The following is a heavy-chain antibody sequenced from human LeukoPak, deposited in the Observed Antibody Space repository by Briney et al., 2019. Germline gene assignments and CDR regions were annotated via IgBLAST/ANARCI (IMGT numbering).Heavy chain of an antibody. V-gene: IGHV4-4*07. D-gene: IGHD6-6*01. CDR1: GGSISSYY. CDR2: IYTSGST. J-gene: IGHJ6*03. CDR3: ARDGADSSSSTFFYYYYYMDV. Sequence: KPSETLSLTCTVSGGSISSYYWSWIRQPAGKGLEWIGRIYTSGSTNYNPSLKSRVTMSVDTSQNQFSLKLSSVTAAATAVYYCARDGADSSSSTFFYYYYYMDVWGKGTTVTVSS.